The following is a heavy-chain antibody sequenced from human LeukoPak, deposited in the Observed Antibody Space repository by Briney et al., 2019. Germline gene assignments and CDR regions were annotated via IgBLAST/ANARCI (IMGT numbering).Heavy chain of an antibody. J-gene: IGHJ5*02. CDR3: ARGKYSSSWYNWFGP. Sequence: SETLSLTCAVYGGSFSGYYWSWIRQPPGKGLEWIGEINHSGSTNYNPSLKSRVTISVDTSKNQFSLKLSSVTAADTAVYYCARGKYSSSWYNWFGPWGQGTLVTVSS. D-gene: IGHD6-13*01. CDR2: INHSGST. V-gene: IGHV4-34*01. CDR1: GGSFSGYY.